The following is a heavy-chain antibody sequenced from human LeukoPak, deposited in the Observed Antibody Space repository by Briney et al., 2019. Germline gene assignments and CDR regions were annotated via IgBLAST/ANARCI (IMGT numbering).Heavy chain of an antibody. V-gene: IGHV1-18*01. J-gene: IGHJ6*03. CDR3: ALTGGIAARPDYYYYYMDV. CDR2: ISAYNRNT. Sequence: ASVKVSCKAPGYNFSNYGISWVRQAPGQGLEWMGWISAYNRNTNYAQKLQDRVTLTTDTSTTTAYMELRSLRSDDTAVYYCALTGGIAARPDYYYYYMDVWGKGTTVTVSS. CDR1: GYNFSNYG. D-gene: IGHD6-6*01.